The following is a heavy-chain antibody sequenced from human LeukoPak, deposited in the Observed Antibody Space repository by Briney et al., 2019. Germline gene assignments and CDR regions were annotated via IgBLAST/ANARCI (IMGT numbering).Heavy chain of an antibody. D-gene: IGHD2-2*01. Sequence: ASVKVSCKASGYTFTGYYMHWVRQAPGQGLEWMGWINPNSGGTNYAQKFQGRVTMTRDTSISTAYMELSRLRSDDTTVYYCARDSAVVPATYYYYYYMDVWGKGTTVTVSS. J-gene: IGHJ6*03. V-gene: IGHV1-2*02. CDR1: GYTFTGYY. CDR2: INPNSGGT. CDR3: ARDSAVVPATYYYYYYMDV.